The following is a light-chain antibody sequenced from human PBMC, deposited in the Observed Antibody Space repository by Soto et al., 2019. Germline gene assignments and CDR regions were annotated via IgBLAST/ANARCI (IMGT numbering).Light chain of an antibody. Sequence: DIQMTQSPSSLSASVGDRVTITCRASQSISSYLNWYQQKPGKAPKLLIYAASSLQSGVPSRFSGSGSGTDFTLTISSLQPEYFATYYCQQSYSTPLTYGPGTKVDIK. CDR1: QSISSY. CDR2: AAS. V-gene: IGKV1-39*01. J-gene: IGKJ3*01. CDR3: QQSYSTPLT.